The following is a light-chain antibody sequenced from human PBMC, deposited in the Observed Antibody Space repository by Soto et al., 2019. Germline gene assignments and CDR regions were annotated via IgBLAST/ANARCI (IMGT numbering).Light chain of an antibody. CDR3: QQFVSSPPYT. J-gene: IGKJ2*01. V-gene: IGKV3-20*01. Sequence: EIVLTQSPGTLSLSPGERATLSCRASQSVSSNYLAWYQQKPGQAPRLLIYGSSNRATGIPDRFSGSGSGTDFTLTISRLEAEDFAVYYCQQFVSSPPYTFGQGTKLEIK. CDR2: GSS. CDR1: QSVSSNY.